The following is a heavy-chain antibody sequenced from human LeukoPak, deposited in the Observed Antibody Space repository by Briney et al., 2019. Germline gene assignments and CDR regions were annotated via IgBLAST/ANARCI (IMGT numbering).Heavy chain of an antibody. CDR2: IGTGGDT. Sequence: GGSLRLSCAASGFSFNSYDMHWVLQVRGKGLEWVGAIGTGGDTYYADSVKGRFTISRENAKKSLYLQMDCLRAGDTAVYYCARDRGYDFWSGSFDLWGRGTLVTVSS. V-gene: IGHV3-13*01. CDR1: GFSFNSYD. CDR3: ARDRGYDFWSGSFDL. D-gene: IGHD3-3*01. J-gene: IGHJ2*01.